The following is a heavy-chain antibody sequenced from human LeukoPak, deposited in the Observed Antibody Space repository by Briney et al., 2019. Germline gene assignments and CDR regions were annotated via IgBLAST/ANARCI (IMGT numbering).Heavy chain of an antibody. Sequence: PGGSLRLSCAASGFTFSSYWMHWVRQAPGKGLVWVSCINSDGSSTSYADSVKGRFTISRDNSKNTLYLQMNSLRAEDTAVYYCAKDHRIWVYWGQGTLVTVSS. CDR2: INSDGSST. D-gene: IGHD3-16*01. CDR1: GFTFSSYW. V-gene: IGHV3-74*01. CDR3: AKDHRIWVY. J-gene: IGHJ4*02.